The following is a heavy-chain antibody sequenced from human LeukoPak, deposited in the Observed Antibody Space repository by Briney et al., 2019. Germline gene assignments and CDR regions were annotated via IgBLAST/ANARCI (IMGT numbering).Heavy chain of an antibody. Sequence: GGSLRLSCAASGFTFSSYGMTWLRQAPGKGLEWVSSISAFGDTTDYADSVKGRFTISRDDSKSTLYLQMNSLRAEDMAIYYCAQQLRYFDWAMRFDHWGQGTLVTVS. V-gene: IGHV3-23*01. CDR2: ISAFGDTT. D-gene: IGHD3-9*01. J-gene: IGHJ4*02. CDR1: GFTFSSYG. CDR3: AQQLRYFDWAMRFDH.